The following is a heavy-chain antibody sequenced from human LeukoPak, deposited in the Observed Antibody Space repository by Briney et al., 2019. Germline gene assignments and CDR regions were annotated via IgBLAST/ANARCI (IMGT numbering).Heavy chain of an antibody. J-gene: IGHJ4*02. Sequence: SETLSLTCTVSGGSISSYSWSWIRQPPGKGLEWIGYIYYSGSTNYNPSLKSRVTISVDTSKNQFSLKLSSVTAADTAVYYCARHVYCTNDVCSDYWGQGTLVTVSS. CDR3: ARHVYCTNDVCSDY. V-gene: IGHV4-59*08. D-gene: IGHD2-8*01. CDR2: IYYSGST. CDR1: GGSISSYS.